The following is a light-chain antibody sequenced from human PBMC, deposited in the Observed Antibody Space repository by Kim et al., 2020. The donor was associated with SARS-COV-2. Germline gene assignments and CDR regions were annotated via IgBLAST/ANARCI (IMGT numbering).Light chain of an antibody. CDR1: SSNIGSNY. Sequence: GQRVTISSSGSSSNIGSNYVYWYQQLPGTAPKHLIYANNQRPSGVPYRFSGSKSGTSVSLAISGLRSEDEADYYCAAWDDSLSGLVLGGGTQLTVL. CDR2: ANN. V-gene: IGLV1-47*01. J-gene: IGLJ3*02. CDR3: AAWDDSLSGLV.